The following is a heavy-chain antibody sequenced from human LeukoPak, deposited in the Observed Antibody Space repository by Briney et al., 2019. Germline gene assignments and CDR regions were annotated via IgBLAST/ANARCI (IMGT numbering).Heavy chain of an antibody. Sequence: PSETLSLTCTVSCGSISSSSYYWGWIRQPPGKGLEWIGSIYYSGSTYYNPSLKSRVTISVDTSKNQFSLKLSSVTAADTAVYYCARRRGAWPFDYWGQGTLVTVSS. V-gene: IGHV4-39*01. CDR3: ARRRGAWPFDY. CDR1: CGSISSSSYY. J-gene: IGHJ4*02. CDR2: IYYSGST. D-gene: IGHD3-10*01.